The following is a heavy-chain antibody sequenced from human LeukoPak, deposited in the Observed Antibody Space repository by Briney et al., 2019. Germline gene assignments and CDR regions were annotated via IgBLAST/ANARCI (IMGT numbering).Heavy chain of an antibody. Sequence: ASVKVSCKASGYTFTGYYMHWVRQAPGQGPEWMGWINPNSGGTNYAQKFQGRVTMTRDTSISTAYMELSRLRSDDTAVSYCARDLGFDTAYDFDYWGQGTLVTVSS. D-gene: IGHD5-18*01. J-gene: IGHJ4*02. CDR1: GYTFTGYY. CDR2: INPNSGGT. CDR3: ARDLGFDTAYDFDY. V-gene: IGHV1-2*02.